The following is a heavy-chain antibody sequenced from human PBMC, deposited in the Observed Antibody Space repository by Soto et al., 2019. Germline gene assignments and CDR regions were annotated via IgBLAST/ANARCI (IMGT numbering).Heavy chain of an antibody. CDR1: GYSFTSYW. CDR2: IDPSDSYT. V-gene: IGHV5-10-1*01. J-gene: IGHJ4*02. D-gene: IGHD3-16*02. Sequence: LGESLKISCKGSGYSFTSYWISWVRQMPGKGLEWMGRIDPSDSYTNYSPSFQGHVTISADKSISTAYLQWSSLKASDTAMYYCARTYYDYVWGSYPVGEFDYWGQGTLVTVSS. CDR3: ARTYYDYVWGSYPVGEFDY.